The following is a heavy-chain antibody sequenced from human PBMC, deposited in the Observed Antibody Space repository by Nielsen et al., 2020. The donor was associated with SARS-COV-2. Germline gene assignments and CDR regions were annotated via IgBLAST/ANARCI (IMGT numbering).Heavy chain of an antibody. Sequence: SLKISCAASGFTFDDYAMHWVRQAPGKGLEWVSGISWNSGSIGYADSVKGRFTISRDNAKNSLYLQMNSLRTEDTALYYCAKAVSSSPGSPFDYWGQGTLVTVSS. J-gene: IGHJ4*02. D-gene: IGHD6-6*01. CDR1: GFTFDDYA. CDR3: AKAVSSSPGSPFDY. V-gene: IGHV3-9*01. CDR2: ISWNSGSI.